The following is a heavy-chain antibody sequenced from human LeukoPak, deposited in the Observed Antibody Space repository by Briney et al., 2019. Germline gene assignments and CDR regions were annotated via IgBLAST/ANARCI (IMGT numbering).Heavy chain of an antibody. V-gene: IGHV3-30*18. D-gene: IGHD1-26*01. Sequence: PGGSLRLSCAASGFTFSSYGMHWVRQAPGKGLEWVVVISYDGSNKYYADSVKGRFTISRDNSKNTLYLQMNSLRAEDTAVYYCAKALSGSRTPADYWGQGTLVTVSS. CDR2: ISYDGSNK. CDR1: GFTFSSYG. J-gene: IGHJ4*02. CDR3: AKALSGSRTPADY.